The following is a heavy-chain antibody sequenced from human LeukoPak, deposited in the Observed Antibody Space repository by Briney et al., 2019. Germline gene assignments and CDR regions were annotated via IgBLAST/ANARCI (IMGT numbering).Heavy chain of an antibody. CDR3: ATLTLTGVAGRAWFDA. V-gene: IGHV4-39*01. Sequence: SQSDSLTCSVSGDSMSNNNWSWAWIRQLPGKGVEWIGTMPFDEKVSDNEIPSYNPSLKGRATISAEKSKNQLSLKVKSVTAADPASYYCATLTLTGVAGRAWFDAWGQGTLLIGSS. J-gene: IGHJ5*02. CDR2: MPFDEKVSDNEIP. CDR1: GDSMSNNNWS. D-gene: IGHD3-3*01.